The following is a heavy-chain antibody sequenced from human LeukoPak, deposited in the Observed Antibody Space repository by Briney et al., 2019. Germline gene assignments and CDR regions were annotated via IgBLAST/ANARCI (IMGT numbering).Heavy chain of an antibody. CDR1: GFTFSSYA. CDR3: ARESSGRGMDV. J-gene: IGHJ6*02. CDR2: ISSNGGST. D-gene: IGHD6-19*01. Sequence: AGGSLRLSCSASGFTFSSYAMHWVRQAPGKGLEYVSAISSNGGSTYYADSVKGRFTISRDNSKNTLYLQMNSLRAEDTAVYYCARESSGRGMDVWGQGTTVTVSS. V-gene: IGHV3-64*04.